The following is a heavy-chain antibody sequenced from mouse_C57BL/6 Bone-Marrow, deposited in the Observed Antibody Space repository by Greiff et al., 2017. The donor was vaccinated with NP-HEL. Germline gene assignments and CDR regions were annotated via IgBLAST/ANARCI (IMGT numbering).Heavy chain of an antibody. J-gene: IGHJ1*03. CDR3: AREGWLLPYWYFDV. V-gene: IGHV1-69*01. CDR2: IDPSDSYT. CDR1: GYTFTSYW. D-gene: IGHD2-3*01. Sequence: QVQLQQSGAELVMPGASVKLSCKASGYTFTSYWMHWVKQRPGQGLEWIGEIDPSDSYTNYNQKFKGKSTLTVDKSSSTAYMQLSSLTSEDSAVYYCAREGWLLPYWYFDVWGTGTTVTVSS.